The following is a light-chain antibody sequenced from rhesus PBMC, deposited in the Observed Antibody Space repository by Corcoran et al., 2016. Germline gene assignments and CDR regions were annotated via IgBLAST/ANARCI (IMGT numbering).Light chain of an antibody. CDR1: QVINTY. Sequence: DIQMTQSPSSLSASVGDTVTITCRSSQVINTYLAWYQQKPGRAPILLIYKASTLQSGVPSRFSGRGSGTEFTLTISSLQPEDFATYYCQQHNSYPLTFGGGTKVEI. CDR3: QQHNSYPLT. V-gene: IGKV1-25*01. CDR2: KAS. J-gene: IGKJ4*01.